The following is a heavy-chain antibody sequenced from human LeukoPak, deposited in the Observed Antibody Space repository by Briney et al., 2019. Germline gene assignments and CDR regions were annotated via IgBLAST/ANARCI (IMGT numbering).Heavy chain of an antibody. CDR3: ARRPYSSSSHDY. D-gene: IGHD6-13*01. Sequence: PSETLSLTCAVYGGSFSGYYWSWIRQPPGKGLEWIGEINHSGSTNYNPSLKSRATISVDTSKNQFSLKLSSVTAADTAVYYCARRPYSSSSHDYWGQGTLVTVSS. CDR2: INHSGST. J-gene: IGHJ4*02. CDR1: GGSFSGYY. V-gene: IGHV4-34*01.